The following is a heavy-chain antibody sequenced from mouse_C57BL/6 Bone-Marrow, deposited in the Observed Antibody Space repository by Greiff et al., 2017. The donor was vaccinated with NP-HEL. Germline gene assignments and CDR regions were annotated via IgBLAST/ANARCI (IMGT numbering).Heavy chain of an antibody. CDR2: INPNNGGT. V-gene: IGHV1-26*01. CDR1: GYTFTDYY. J-gene: IGHJ2*01. Sequence: VQLQQSGPELVKPGASVKISCKASGYTFTDYYMNWVKQSHGKSLEWIGDINPNNGGTSYNQKFKGKATLTVDKSSSTAYMELRSLTSEDSAVYYCARPHYGSSLYYFDYWGQGTTRTVSS. D-gene: IGHD1-1*01. CDR3: ARPHYGSSLYYFDY.